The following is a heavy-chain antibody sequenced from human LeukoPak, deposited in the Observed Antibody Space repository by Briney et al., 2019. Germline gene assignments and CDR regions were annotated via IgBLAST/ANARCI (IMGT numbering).Heavy chain of an antibody. J-gene: IGHJ4*02. Sequence: GGSLNLSCAASGFPFSTYAMSWVRQAPGKGLEWVPSISGSGVRTYYEASVKGRLTSSRNYSTNTLYLQINSLRAKDTAVYYCANAGPRGFGEVIIRPPQYFDYWGQGTLVTVSS. CDR3: ANAGPRGFGEVIIRPPQYFDY. CDR2: ISGSGVRT. V-gene: IGHV3-23*01. CDR1: GFPFSTYA. D-gene: IGHD3-3*01.